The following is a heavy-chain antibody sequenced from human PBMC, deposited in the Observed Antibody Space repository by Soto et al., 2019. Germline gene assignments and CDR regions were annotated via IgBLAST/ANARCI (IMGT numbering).Heavy chain of an antibody. D-gene: IGHD2-15*01. CDR3: ARQTHASDIVVYFMDV. J-gene: IGHJ6*02. CDR2: IYYSGST. V-gene: IGHV4-59*08. CDR1: VGSISSYY. Sequence: SETLSLTCTVSVGSISSYYWSWIRQPPGKGLEWIGYIYYSGSTNYNPSLKSRVTISVDTSKNQFSLKLSSVTAADTAVYYCARQTHASDIVVYFMDVWGQGTTVTVSS.